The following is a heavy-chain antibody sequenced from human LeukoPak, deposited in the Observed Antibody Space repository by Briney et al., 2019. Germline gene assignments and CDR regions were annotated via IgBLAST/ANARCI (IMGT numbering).Heavy chain of an antibody. V-gene: IGHV3-30*18. Sequence: PGRSLRLSCTASGFTFSTYGMHWVRQAPGKGLEWVAVISYDGNNKYYADSMKGRFTISRDNTKNTLYLQMSSLRAEDTAVYYCEKDMRPTGWYGIDYWGQGTLVTVSS. D-gene: IGHD6-19*01. J-gene: IGHJ4*02. CDR3: EKDMRPTGWYGIDY. CDR1: GFTFSTYG. CDR2: ISYDGNNK.